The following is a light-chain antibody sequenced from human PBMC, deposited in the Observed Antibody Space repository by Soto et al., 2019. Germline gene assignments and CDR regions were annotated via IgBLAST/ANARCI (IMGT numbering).Light chain of an antibody. J-gene: IGKJ2*01. Sequence: DILMTQSPSILSASVGDTVTITCRASQIISKWVAWYQQRAGKAPTALIFDASNSEKGVPSRFSGSGSGTEFTLIISSLQPEDFATYYCHQYDSYPYTFGKGTKLEI. CDR2: DAS. CDR1: QIISKW. CDR3: HQYDSYPYT. V-gene: IGKV1-5*01.